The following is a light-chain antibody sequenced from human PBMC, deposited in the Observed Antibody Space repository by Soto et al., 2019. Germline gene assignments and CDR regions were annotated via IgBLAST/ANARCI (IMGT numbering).Light chain of an antibody. CDR1: KSVSSSY. CDR3: QQYNNWPPIVT. V-gene: IGKV3-15*01. CDR2: GAS. Sequence: MLMTQAPGTPSLSPVESAALSGRASKSVSSSYLAWYQQKPGQAPRLLIYGASTRATGIPARFSGSGSGTEFTLTISSLQSEDFAVYYCQQYNNWPPIVTFGGGTKVDI. J-gene: IGKJ4*01.